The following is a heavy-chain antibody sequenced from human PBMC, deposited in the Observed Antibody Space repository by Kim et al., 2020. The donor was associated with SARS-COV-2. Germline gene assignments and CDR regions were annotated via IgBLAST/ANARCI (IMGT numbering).Heavy chain of an antibody. Sequence: YAQGLTGRFVFSLDTSISTAYLQISSLKAEDTAVYYCATGGYSSSWYVDYWGQGTLVTVSS. D-gene: IGHD6-13*01. J-gene: IGHJ4*02. V-gene: IGHV7-4-1*02. CDR3: ATGGYSSSWYVDY.